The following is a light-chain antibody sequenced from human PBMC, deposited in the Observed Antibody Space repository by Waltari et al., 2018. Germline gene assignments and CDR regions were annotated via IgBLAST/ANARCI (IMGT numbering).Light chain of an antibody. CDR2: GAS. CDR3: QQYSDWPT. Sequence: TQSPAALSVSPGETATLSCRASENIRTKLAWYQQRPGQAPRLLIYGASTWATGIPDRCSGSGSETEFTLTITSLQSEDFGVYYCQQYSDWPTFGQGTKVEIK. CDR1: ENIRTK. V-gene: IGKV3-15*01. J-gene: IGKJ1*01.